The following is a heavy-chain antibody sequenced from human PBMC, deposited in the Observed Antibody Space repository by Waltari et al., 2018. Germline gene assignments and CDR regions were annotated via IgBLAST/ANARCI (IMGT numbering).Heavy chain of an antibody. CDR1: GYSISSGYY. J-gene: IGHJ4*02. D-gene: IGHD3-16*01. Sequence: QVQLQESGPGLVKPSETLSLTCAVSGYSISSGYYWGWIRQPPGKGLEWIGSIYHSGSTYYNPSRKSRVTISVDTSKIQFSLKLSSVTAADTAVYYCAGGETIKGLVELNYWGQGTLVTVSS. V-gene: IGHV4-38-2*01. CDR2: IYHSGST. CDR3: AGGETIKGLVELNY.